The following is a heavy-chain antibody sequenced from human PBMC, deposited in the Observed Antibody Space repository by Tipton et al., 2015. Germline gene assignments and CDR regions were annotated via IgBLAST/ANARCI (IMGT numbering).Heavy chain of an antibody. Sequence: TLSLTCTVSGGSVSSGRFYWSWIRQPPGKGLECIGYIHNSGNTDYNPSLKSRVTMSVDMSKNQFSLELTSVTAADTAVYYCARSPPGDYEYIEYWGQGSLVTVSS. CDR2: IHNSGNT. J-gene: IGHJ1*01. V-gene: IGHV4-61*01. CDR3: ARSPPGDYEYIEY. D-gene: IGHD3-16*01. CDR1: GGSVSSGRFY.